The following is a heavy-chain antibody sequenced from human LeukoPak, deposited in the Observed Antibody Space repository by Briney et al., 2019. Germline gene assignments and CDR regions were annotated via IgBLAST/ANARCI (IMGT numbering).Heavy chain of an antibody. D-gene: IGHD6-19*01. J-gene: IGHJ4*02. CDR3: VTHSSAWYYIDY. V-gene: IGHV5-51*01. Sequence: GESLKIPCWGSGYSFTDYWIGWVRQMPGKGLEWMGIIYPGDSDIRYSPSFQGQVTISADKSISTAYLQWSSLKASDTAIYYCVTHSSAWYYIDYWGQGTLVTVSS. CDR1: GYSFTDYW. CDR2: IYPGDSDI.